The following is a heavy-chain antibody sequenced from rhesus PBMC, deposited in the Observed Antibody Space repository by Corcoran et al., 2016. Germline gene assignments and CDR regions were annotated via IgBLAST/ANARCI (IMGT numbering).Heavy chain of an antibody. CDR2: ISGSGGST. CDR3: ASHNWNYGDYFDY. D-gene: IGHD1-26*01. J-gene: IGHJ4*01. Sequence: QLQLQESGLGLVKPSETLSLTCAVSGGSISSNYWSWIRQPPGKGLEWIGRISGSGGSTHYNPPLKGRVTISADTSKNQFSLKLSSVTAADTAVYYCASHNWNYGDYFDYWGQGVLVTVSS. CDR1: GGSISSNY. V-gene: IGHV4-173*01.